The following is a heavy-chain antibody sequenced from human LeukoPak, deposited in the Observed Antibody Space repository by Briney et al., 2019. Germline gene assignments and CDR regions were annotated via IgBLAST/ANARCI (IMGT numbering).Heavy chain of an antibody. CDR2: IYYSGST. D-gene: IGHD2-2*01. CDR1: GGSISSYY. CDR3: VRAKQGDCRSTSCYFGYDYYYMDV. V-gene: IGHV4-59*01. Sequence: PSETLSLTCTVSGGSISSYYWSWIRQPPEKGLEWIGYIYYSGSTNYNPSLKSRVTISVDTSKNQFSLKLSSVTAADTAEYYCVRAKQGDCRSTSCYFGYDYYYMDVWGKGTTVTVSS. J-gene: IGHJ6*03.